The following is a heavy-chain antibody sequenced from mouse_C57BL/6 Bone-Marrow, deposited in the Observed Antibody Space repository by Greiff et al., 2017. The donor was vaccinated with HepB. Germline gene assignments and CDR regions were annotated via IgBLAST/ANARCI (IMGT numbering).Heavy chain of an antibody. Sequence: VQLQQPGAELVKPGASVKMSCKASGYTFTSYWITWVKQRPGQGLEWIGDIYPGSGSTNYNEKFKSKATLTVDTSSSTAYMQLSSLTSEDSAVYYCATLYYGSGYDYFDSRGQCTTLPASS. V-gene: IGHV1-55*01. CDR3: ATLYYGSGYDYFDS. CDR1: GYTFTSYW. CDR2: IYPGSGST. J-gene: IGHJ2*01. D-gene: IGHD1-1*01.